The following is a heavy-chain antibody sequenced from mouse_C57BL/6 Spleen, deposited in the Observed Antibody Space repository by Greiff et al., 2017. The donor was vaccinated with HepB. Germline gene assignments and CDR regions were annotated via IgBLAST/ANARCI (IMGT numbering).Heavy chain of an antibody. CDR3: ARNGLGTDAMDY. V-gene: IGHV1-7*01. CDR1: GYTFTSYW. CDR2: INPSSGYT. J-gene: IGHJ4*01. D-gene: IGHD3-1*01. Sequence: QVQLQQSGAELAKPGASVKLSCKASGYTFTSYWMHWVKQRPGQGLEWIGYINPSSGYTKYNQKFKDKATLTADTSSSTAYMQLSSLTYEDSAVYYCARNGLGTDAMDYWGQGTSVTVSS.